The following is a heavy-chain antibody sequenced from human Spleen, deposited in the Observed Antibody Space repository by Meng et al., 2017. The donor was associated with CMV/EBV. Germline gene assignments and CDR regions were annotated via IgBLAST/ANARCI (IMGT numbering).Heavy chain of an antibody. CDR1: GFTFRTYS. J-gene: IGHJ4*02. Sequence: GESLKISCAASGFTFRTYSMNWVRQAPGKGLEWVSYISSSSTIIYYADSVKGRFTISRDNSKNMLYLQMNSLRAADTAVYYCASRTYYDILTGHSDDYWGEGTLVTVSS. CDR2: ISSSSTII. CDR3: ASRTYYDILTGHSDDY. V-gene: IGHV3-48*01. D-gene: IGHD3-9*01.